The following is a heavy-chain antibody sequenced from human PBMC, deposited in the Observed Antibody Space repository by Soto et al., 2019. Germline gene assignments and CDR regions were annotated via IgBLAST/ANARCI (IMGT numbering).Heavy chain of an antibody. Sequence: GGSLRLSCAASGFTFSSYAMSWVRQAPGKGLEWVSAISGSGGSTYYADSVKGRFTISRDNSKNTLYLQMNSLRAEDTAVYYCAKDATYYYDSSGPNDAFDIWGQGTMVTVSS. CDR2: ISGSGGST. D-gene: IGHD3-22*01. V-gene: IGHV3-23*01. J-gene: IGHJ3*02. CDR3: AKDATYYYDSSGPNDAFDI. CDR1: GFTFSSYA.